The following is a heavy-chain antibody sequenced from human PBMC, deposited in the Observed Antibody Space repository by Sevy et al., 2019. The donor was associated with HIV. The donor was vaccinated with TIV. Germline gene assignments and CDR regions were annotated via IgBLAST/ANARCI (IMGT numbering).Heavy chain of an antibody. CDR2: ISGGDTTT. J-gene: IGHJ4*02. V-gene: IGHV3-11*01. CDR1: GFNLTDYY. Sequence: GGSLRLSCAASGFNLTDYYINWIRQAPGKGLEWISYISGGDTTTYYSDSVKGRFTVSRDNAKNSVFLQMISLRAGDTAVYYCAAISGYCRDGTCYAGTSIDQWGEGSLLTVSS. CDR3: AAISGYCRDGTCYAGTSIDQ. D-gene: IGHD2-15*01.